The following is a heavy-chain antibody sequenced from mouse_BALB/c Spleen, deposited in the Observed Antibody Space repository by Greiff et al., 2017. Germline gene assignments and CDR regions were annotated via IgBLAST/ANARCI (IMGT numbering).Heavy chain of an antibody. D-gene: IGHD4-1*01. Sequence: EVQLVESGGGLVQPGGSLKLSCAASGFTFSSYGMSWVRQTPDKRLELVATINSNGGSTYYPDSVKGRFTISRDNAKNTLYLQMSSLKSEDTAMYYCARGELGLFDYWGQGTTLTVSS. CDR1: GFTFSSYG. CDR3: ARGELGLFDY. J-gene: IGHJ2*01. CDR2: INSNGGST. V-gene: IGHV5-6-3*01.